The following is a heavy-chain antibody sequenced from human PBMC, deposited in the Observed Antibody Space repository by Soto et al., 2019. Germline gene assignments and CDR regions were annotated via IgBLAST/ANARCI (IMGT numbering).Heavy chain of an antibody. D-gene: IGHD2-2*01. CDR1: GGSISSYY. Sequence: SETLSLTCTASGGSISSYYWSWIRQPAGKGLEWIGRIYTSGSTNYNPSLKSRVTMSLDTSKNQFSLKLTSVTAADTALYYCARGNCSSPNCYSFSGYYGMDVWGQGTTVTVSS. CDR3: ARGNCSSPNCYSFSGYYGMDV. J-gene: IGHJ6*02. CDR2: IYTSGST. V-gene: IGHV4-4*07.